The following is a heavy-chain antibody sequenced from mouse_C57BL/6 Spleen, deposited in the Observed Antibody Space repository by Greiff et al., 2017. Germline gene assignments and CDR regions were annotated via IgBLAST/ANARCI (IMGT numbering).Heavy chain of an antibody. CDR1: GYTFTDYE. D-gene: IGHD2-5*01. CDR3: TRFYSKKYYAMDY. J-gene: IGHJ4*01. CDR2: IDPETGGT. V-gene: IGHV1-15*01. Sequence: VQLQQSGAELVRPGASVTLSCKASGYTFTDYEMHWVKQTPVHGLEWIGAIDPETGGTAYNQKFKGKAILTADKSSSTAYMELRSLTSEDSAVYYCTRFYSKKYYAMDYWGQGTSVTVSS.